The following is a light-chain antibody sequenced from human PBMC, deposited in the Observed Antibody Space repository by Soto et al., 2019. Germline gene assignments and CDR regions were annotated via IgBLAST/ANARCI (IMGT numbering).Light chain of an antibody. CDR1: SSDIGTYKY. CDR3: SSYAGDNTWV. J-gene: IGLJ3*02. Sequence: QSALTQPASASGSPGQPITISCSGTSSDIGTYKYVSWYQQHPGKVPKLMISEVNNRPSGVSDRFSGSKSGNTASLTISGLQAEDEADYYCSSYAGDNTWVFGGGTKLTVL. V-gene: IGLV2-14*01. CDR2: EVN.